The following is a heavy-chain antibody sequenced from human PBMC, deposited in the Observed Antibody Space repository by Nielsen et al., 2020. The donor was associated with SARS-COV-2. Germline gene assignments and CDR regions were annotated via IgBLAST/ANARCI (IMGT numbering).Heavy chain of an antibody. CDR2: ISASGGGT. Sequence: GESLKLSCAASGFPFNIYAMAWVRRAPGRGLQWVTAISASGGGTSYTDSVKGRFSISRDNSKNTLYLQMHSLRVEDTAVYYCAKDDVVRGDAFDIWGPGTMVTVSS. CDR3: AKDDVVRGDAFDI. CDR1: GFPFNIYA. D-gene: IGHD3-10*01. J-gene: IGHJ3*02. V-gene: IGHV3-23*01.